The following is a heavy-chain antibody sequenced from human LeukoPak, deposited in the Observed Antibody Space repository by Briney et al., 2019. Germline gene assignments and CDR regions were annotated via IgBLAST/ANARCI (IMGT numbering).Heavy chain of an antibody. J-gene: IGHJ4*02. Sequence: GWSLRLSCAASVFTFISYAMSWVRQAPGKGLEWVSAISGSCGSTYYAHSVKGRFTITSDNSKNPLYLEVNSQRAEDTAVYSCAKASSHDFWSGYYTKARREGDFDYWGQGTLVTVSS. CDR1: VFTFISYA. D-gene: IGHD3-3*01. CDR2: ISGSCGST. V-gene: IGHV3-23*01. CDR3: AKASSHDFWSGYYTKARREGDFDY.